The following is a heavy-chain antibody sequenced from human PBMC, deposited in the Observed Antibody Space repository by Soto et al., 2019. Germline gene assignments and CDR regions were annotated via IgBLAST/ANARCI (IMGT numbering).Heavy chain of an antibody. CDR3: LTLADYSIWSTYVLDV. CDR1: EGSCNGFY. V-gene: IGHV4-34*01. CDR2: INHSGSA. D-gene: IGHD4-4*01. Sequence: MSVTCGVEEGSCNGFYWSRLRTPPGKGLEWIGKINHSGSANYNPSLESRATLSVDTSKNQFSLKLNSVTAADTAVYYCLTLADYSIWSTYVLDVWGQGTTVTVSS. J-gene: IGHJ6*02.